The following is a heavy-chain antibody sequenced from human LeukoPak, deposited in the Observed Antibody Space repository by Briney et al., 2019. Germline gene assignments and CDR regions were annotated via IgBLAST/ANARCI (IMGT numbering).Heavy chain of an antibody. D-gene: IGHD6-13*01. CDR2: IYYSGST. CDR1: GGSISSYY. V-gene: IGHV4-59*01. Sequence: SETLSLTCTVSGGSISSYYWSWIRQPPGKGLEWIGYIYYSGSTNYNPSLKSRVTISVDTSKNQFSLKLSSVTAADTAVYYCARMYSSSWYVNYFDYWGQGTLVTVSS. CDR3: ARMYSSSWYVNYFDY. J-gene: IGHJ4*02.